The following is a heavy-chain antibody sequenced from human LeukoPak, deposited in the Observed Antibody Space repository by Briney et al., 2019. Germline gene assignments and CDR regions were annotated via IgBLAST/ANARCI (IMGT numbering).Heavy chain of an antibody. J-gene: IGHJ6*03. CDR2: IKQDGSEK. CDR3: ARELLLGYCSSTSCPSRYYYYMDV. D-gene: IGHD2-2*01. Sequence: GGSLRLSCAASGFTFSSYWMSWVRQAPGKGLEWVANIKQDGSEKYYVDSVKGRFTICRDNAKNSLYLQMNSLRAEDTAVYYCARELLLGYCSSTSCPSRYYYYMDVWGKGTTVTASS. CDR1: GFTFSSYW. V-gene: IGHV3-7*01.